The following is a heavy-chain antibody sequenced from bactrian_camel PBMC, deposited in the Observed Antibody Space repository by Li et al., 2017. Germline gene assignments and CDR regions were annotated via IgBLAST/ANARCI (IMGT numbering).Heavy chain of an antibody. CDR1: VGTIDDYD. J-gene: IGHJ4*01. CDR3: VADNFFCPLAIQSRGVITF. Sequence: HVQLVESGGGSVQAGGSLTLSCTASVGTIDDYDIHWYRQSAGNECELVSTISTDGTTKYPDSMKGRFTVSQDNVKNTVYLRMDSLKAADSAMYYCVADNFFCPLAIQSRGVITFWGQGTQVTVS. V-gene: IGHV3S53*01. D-gene: IGHD3*01. CDR2: ISTDGTT.